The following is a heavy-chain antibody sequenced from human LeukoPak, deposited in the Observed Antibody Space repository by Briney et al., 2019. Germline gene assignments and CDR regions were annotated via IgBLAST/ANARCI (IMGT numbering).Heavy chain of an antibody. CDR1: GFTFSSYA. Sequence: PGGSLRLSCAASGFTFSSYAMSWVRQAPGKGLEWVSAISGSGGSTYYADSVKGRFTISRDNSKNTLYLQMNSLRAEDTAVYYCAKVSGSILTGYYCFDYWGQGTLVTVSS. V-gene: IGHV3-23*01. D-gene: IGHD3-9*01. CDR3: AKVSGSILTGYYCFDY. J-gene: IGHJ4*02. CDR2: ISGSGGST.